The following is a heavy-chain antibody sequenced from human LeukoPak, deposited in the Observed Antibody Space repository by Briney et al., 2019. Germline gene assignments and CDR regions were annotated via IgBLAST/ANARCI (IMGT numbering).Heavy chain of an antibody. Sequence: GGSLRLSCAASGFTVSSYGMTWVRQAPGKGLEWVSAFSATDGSAQYAESVRGRFTISRANSKNSLYLQMNSLGDEDTAVYFCAKARIAAAGTGAFDVWGQGTMVTVSS. CDR1: GFTVSSYG. V-gene: IGHV3-23*01. D-gene: IGHD6-13*01. J-gene: IGHJ3*01. CDR2: FSATDGSA. CDR3: AKARIAAAGTGAFDV.